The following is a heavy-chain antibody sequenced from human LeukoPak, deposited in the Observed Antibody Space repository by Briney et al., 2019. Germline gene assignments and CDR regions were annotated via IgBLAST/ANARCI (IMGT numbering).Heavy chain of an antibody. CDR1: GFTFSSYA. CDR2: ISYDGSNK. D-gene: IGHD1-26*01. J-gene: IGHJ6*02. Sequence: GGSLRPSCAASGFTFSSYAMHWVRQAPGKGLEWVAVISYDGSNKYYADSVKGRFTISRDNSKNTLYLQMNSLRAEDTAVYFCAREILVVGANYGTDVWGQGTTVTVSS. CDR3: AREILVVGANYGTDV. V-gene: IGHV3-30-3*01.